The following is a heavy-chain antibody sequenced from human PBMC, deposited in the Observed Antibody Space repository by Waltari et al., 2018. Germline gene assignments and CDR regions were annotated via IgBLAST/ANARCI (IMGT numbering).Heavy chain of an antibody. CDR1: GGSISSNY. V-gene: IGHV4-59*01. CDR2: IYYSGST. D-gene: IGHD1-26*01. J-gene: IGHJ4*02. CDR3: AIVPLGRGGSYYGFDY. Sequence: QVQLQESGPGLVKPSETLSLTCTVSGGSISSNYWSWIRQPPGKGLEWIGYIYYSGSTNYTPSLKSRVTISVDTSKNQFSLKLSSVTAADTAVYYCAIVPLGRGGSYYGFDYWGQGTLVTVSS.